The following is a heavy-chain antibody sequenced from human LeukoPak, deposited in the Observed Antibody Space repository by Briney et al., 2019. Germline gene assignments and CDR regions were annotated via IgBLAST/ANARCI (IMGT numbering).Heavy chain of an antibody. CDR1: GFTFSTYW. Sequence: GGSLRLSCAASGFTFSTYWMHWARQVPGKGLVRVSGINSDGSITHYADSVKGRFTISRDNAKNTLYLQMNSLRAEDTAVYYCARGSGFGVWGQGTLVTVSS. D-gene: IGHD3-9*01. CDR3: ARGSGFGV. CDR2: INSDGSIT. V-gene: IGHV3-74*01. J-gene: IGHJ4*02.